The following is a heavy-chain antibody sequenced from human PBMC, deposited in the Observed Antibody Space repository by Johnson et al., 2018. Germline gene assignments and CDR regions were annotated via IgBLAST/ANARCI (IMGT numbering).Heavy chain of an antibody. CDR2: INAGNGNT. Sequence: QVQLVQSGAEVKKPGASVKVSCKASGYTFTSYAMHWVRQAPGQRLEWMGWINAGNGNTKYSQKFQGRFTITRDTSASPAYMELSSLRSETTGVDYCARAWGSGWPLPDLWCRGTLVTVSS. CDR1: GYTFTSYA. D-gene: IGHD6-19*01. J-gene: IGHJ2*01. V-gene: IGHV1-3*01. CDR3: ARAWGSGWPLPDL.